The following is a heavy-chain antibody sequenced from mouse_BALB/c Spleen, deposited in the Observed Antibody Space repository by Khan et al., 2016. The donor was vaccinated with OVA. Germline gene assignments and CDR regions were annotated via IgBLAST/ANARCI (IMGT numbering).Heavy chain of an antibody. CDR3: ARAYYGNYREAMDF. J-gene: IGHJ4*01. V-gene: IGHV2-6-7*01. CDR2: IWGDGST. D-gene: IGHD2-10*01. Sequence: VQLQESGPGLVAPSQSLSITCTVSGFSLTGYGVNWVRQPPGKGLEWLGMIWGDGSTDSNSALKSRLSISKDNSKSQVFLKMNSLQTDDTAMYYCARAYYGNYREAMDFWGQGTGVTVSS. CDR1: GFSLTGYG.